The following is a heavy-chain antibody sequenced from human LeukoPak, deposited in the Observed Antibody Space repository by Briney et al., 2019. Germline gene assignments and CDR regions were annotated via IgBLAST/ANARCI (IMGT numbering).Heavy chain of an antibody. Sequence: SETLSLTCTVSGDSFSYFYWSWIRQPPGKGLEWIGYIYNSGSTYYDPSLKSRVTISLDTSKNQFSLKLSSVTAADTAVYYCARGVVAAAGRTFDFWGQGTLVTVPS. CDR3: ARGVVAAAGRTFDF. CDR2: IYNSGST. J-gene: IGHJ4*02. D-gene: IGHD6-13*01. CDR1: GDSFSYFY. V-gene: IGHV4-59*01.